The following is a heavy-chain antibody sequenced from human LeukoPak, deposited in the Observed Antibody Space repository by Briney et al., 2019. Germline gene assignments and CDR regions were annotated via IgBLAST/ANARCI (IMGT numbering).Heavy chain of an antibody. CDR2: IYTSGST. J-gene: IGHJ4*02. D-gene: IGHD3-10*01. CDR3: AARRITMVRGVPPPFEY. Sequence: PSQTLSLTCTVSGGSISSGSYYWSWIRQPAGKGLEWIGRIYTSGSTNYNPSLKSRVTISLDTSKNQFSLKLSSVTAADTAVYYCAARRITMVRGVPPPFEYWGQGTLVTVSS. CDR1: GGSISSGSYY. V-gene: IGHV4-61*02.